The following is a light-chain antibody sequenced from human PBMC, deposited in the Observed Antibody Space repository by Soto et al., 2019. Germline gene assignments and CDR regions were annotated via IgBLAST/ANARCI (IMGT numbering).Light chain of an antibody. CDR1: RGVDTG. J-gene: IGKJ1*01. Sequence: EMLMTQSPATLSVSPGDSASLSCRAGRGVDTGFSCDQQKPVKAPRLLVFATSARATVFPDRFRGSRSGTDYTIPIISRLQAEDATSYCYQYSNRTPHTFGQGTKVDIK. CDR2: ATS. CDR3: YQYSNRTPHT. V-gene: IGKV3-15*01.